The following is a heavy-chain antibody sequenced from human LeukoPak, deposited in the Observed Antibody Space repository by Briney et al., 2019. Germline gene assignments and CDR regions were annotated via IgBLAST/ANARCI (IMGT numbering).Heavy chain of an antibody. CDR1: GGTFSSYA. D-gene: IGHD1-26*01. Sequence: SVKVSCKASGGTFSSYAISWVRQGPGQGLEWMGGIIPIFGTANYAQKFQGRVTITADESTSTAYMELSSLRSEDTAVYYCASKVVGENYYYYYMDVWGKGTTVTVSS. CDR3: ASKVVGENYYYYYMDV. CDR2: IIPIFGTA. J-gene: IGHJ6*03. V-gene: IGHV1-69*13.